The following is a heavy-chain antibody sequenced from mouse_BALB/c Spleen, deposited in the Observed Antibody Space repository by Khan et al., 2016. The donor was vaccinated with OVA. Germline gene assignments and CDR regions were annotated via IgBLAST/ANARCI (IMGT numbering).Heavy chain of an antibody. Sequence: VQLQQSGPELVKPGASVKMSCEASGYTFTSYVMHWVKQKPGQGLEWIGYIYPFNDDTKYNEKFKGKATLTSDTSSSTAYMELRSLTSEDSAVYYCAKNYRYDVYFDYWGQGTTLTVSS. CDR3: AKNYRYDVYFDY. CDR2: IYPFNDDT. V-gene: IGHV1S136*01. D-gene: IGHD2-14*01. J-gene: IGHJ2*01. CDR1: GYTFTSYV.